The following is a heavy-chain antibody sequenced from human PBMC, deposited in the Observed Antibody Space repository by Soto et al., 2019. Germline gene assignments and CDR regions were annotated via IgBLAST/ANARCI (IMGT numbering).Heavy chain of an antibody. CDR1: GDSISSNSYY. Sequence: SETLSLTCSVSGDSISSNSYYWIWIRQPPGKGLEWIGSVYYTGSTYYNPSLKSRVTISVDTATNNFSLRLSSLTAEDTAVYYCARGYSYTQPVFDYWGLGTLVTVSS. CDR3: ARGYSYTQPVFDY. J-gene: IGHJ4*02. V-gene: IGHV4-39*07. D-gene: IGHD5-18*01. CDR2: VYYTGST.